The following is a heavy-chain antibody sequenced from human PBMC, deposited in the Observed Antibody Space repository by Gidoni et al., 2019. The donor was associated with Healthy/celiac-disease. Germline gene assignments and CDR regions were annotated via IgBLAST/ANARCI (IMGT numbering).Heavy chain of an antibody. Sequence: EVQLVESGGGLVKPGGSLRLSCAASGFPSSSYSMNWVRQAPGKGLEWVSSISSSSSYIYYADSVKGRFTISRDNAKNSLYLQMNSLRAEDTAVYYCARGGRGDYVVFDAFDIWGQGTMVTVSS. J-gene: IGHJ3*02. CDR2: ISSSSSYI. CDR3: ARGGRGDYVVFDAFDI. D-gene: IGHD4-17*01. V-gene: IGHV3-21*01. CDR1: GFPSSSYS.